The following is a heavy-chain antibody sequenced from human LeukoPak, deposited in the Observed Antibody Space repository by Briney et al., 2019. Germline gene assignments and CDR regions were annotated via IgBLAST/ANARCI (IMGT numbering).Heavy chain of an antibody. CDR2: IKSKTDGGTT. Sequence: GGSLRLSCAASGFTFSYAWMSWVRQAPGKGLEWVGRIKSKTDGGTTDYTAPVNGRFTISGDDSKNTLYLQMNSLRAEDTAVYYCARVDYGSGSYGYYYYYYMDVWGKGTTVTISS. CDR1: GFTFSYAW. CDR3: ARVDYGSGSYGYYYYYYMDV. V-gene: IGHV3-15*01. J-gene: IGHJ6*03. D-gene: IGHD3-10*01.